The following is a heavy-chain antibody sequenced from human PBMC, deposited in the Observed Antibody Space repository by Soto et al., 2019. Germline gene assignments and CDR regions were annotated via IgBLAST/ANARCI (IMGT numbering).Heavy chain of an antibody. D-gene: IGHD3-10*01. CDR3: AREDGAGSYIYYYYGMDV. CDR1: GFTFSSYG. J-gene: IGHJ6*02. Sequence: GGSLRLSCAASGFTFSSYGMHWVRQAPGKGLEWVAVIWYDGSNKYYADSVKGRFTISRDNSKNTLYLQMNSLRAEDTAVYYCAREDGAGSYIYYYYGMDVWGQGNTVTISS. CDR2: IWYDGSNK. V-gene: IGHV3-33*01.